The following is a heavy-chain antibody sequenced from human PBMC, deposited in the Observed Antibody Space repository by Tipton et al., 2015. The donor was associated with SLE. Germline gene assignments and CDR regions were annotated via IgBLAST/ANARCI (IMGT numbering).Heavy chain of an antibody. V-gene: IGHV4-4*08. CDR1: GGSISSYY. CDR2: IYTSGST. Sequence: TLSLTCTVSGGSISSYYWSWIRQPPGKGLEWIGYIYTSGSTNYNPSLKSRVTISVDTSKNQFSLKLSSVTAADTAVYYCARDPVAGRGIDYWGQGTLVTVSS. J-gene: IGHJ4*02. CDR3: ARDPVAGRGIDY. D-gene: IGHD6-19*01.